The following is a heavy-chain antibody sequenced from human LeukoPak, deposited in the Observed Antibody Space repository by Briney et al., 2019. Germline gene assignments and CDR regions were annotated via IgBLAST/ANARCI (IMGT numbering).Heavy chain of an antibody. CDR3: ARDIGGWLQLRSAFDY. D-gene: IGHD5-24*01. CDR1: GFTFSSYS. V-gene: IGHV3-21*01. Sequence: GGSLRLSCAASGFTFSSYSMNWVRQAPGEGLEWVSSISSSSSYIYYADSVKGRFTISRDNAKNSLYPQMNSLRAEDTAVYYCARDIGGWLQLRSAFDYWGQGTLVTVSS. CDR2: ISSSSSYI. J-gene: IGHJ4*02.